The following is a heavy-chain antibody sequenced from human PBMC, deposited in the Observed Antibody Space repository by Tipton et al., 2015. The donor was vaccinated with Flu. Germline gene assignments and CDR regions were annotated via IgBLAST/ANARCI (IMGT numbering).Heavy chain of an antibody. CDR1: GDSISSYY. V-gene: IGHV4-59*01. J-gene: IGHJ4*02. CDR3: ARDLKWSNAYYNPFGY. Sequence: LRLSCTVSGDSISSYYWSWIRQPPGKGLEWIGYMYYSGSTKYNPSLKSRVTISIDTSKNQFSLKLTSVTAADTAVYYCARDLKWSNAYYNPFGYWGQGTLVTVSS. CDR2: MYYSGST. D-gene: IGHD3-16*01.